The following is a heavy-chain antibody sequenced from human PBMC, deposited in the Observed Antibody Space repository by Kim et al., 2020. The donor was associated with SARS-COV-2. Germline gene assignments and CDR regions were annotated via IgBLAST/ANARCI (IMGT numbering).Heavy chain of an antibody. V-gene: IGHV7-4-1*02. Sequence: ASVKVSCKASGYTFTSYAMNWVRQAPGQGLEWMGWINTNTGNPTYAQGFTGRFVFSLDTSVSTAYLQISSLKAEDTAVYYCVSTTGYSSGWYNAEYFQHWGQGNLVTVSS. CDR2: INTNTGNP. CDR1: GYTFTSYA. J-gene: IGHJ1*01. D-gene: IGHD6-19*01. CDR3: VSTTGYSSGWYNAEYFQH.